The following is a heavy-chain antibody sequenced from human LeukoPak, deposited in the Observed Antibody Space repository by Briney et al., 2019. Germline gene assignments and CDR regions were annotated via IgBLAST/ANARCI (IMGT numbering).Heavy chain of an antibody. CDR2: INPNSGGT. D-gene: IGHD1-26*01. CDR3: ARGWDGLGIIVGAATDLDVFDI. V-gene: IGHV1-2*02. CDR1: GYTFTGYY. J-gene: IGHJ3*02. Sequence: ASVKVSCKASGYTFTGYYMHWVRQAPGQGLEWMGWINPNSGGTNYAQKFQGRVTMTRDTSISTAYMELSRLRSDDTAVYYCARGWDGLGIIVGAATDLDVFDIWGQGTMVTVSS.